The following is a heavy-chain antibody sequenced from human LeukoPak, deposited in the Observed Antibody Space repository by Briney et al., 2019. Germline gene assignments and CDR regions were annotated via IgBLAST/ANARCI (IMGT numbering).Heavy chain of an antibody. J-gene: IGHJ6*04. Sequence: PGGSLRLSCAASGFNFEDYGMSWVRQAPGKGLEWVSYISSSGSTIYYADSVKGRFTISRDNAKNSLYLQMNSLRAEDTAVYYCAELGITMIGGVWGKGTTVTISS. CDR1: GFNFEDYG. D-gene: IGHD3-10*02. CDR3: AELGITMIGGV. V-gene: IGHV3-48*03. CDR2: ISSSGSTI.